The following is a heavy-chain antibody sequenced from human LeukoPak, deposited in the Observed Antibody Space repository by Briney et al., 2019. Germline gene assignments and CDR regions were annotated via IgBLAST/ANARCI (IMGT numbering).Heavy chain of an antibody. CDR3: AGGNFGSTTVIDY. D-gene: IGHD6-13*01. CDR1: GGSFSGYY. V-gene: IGHV4-34*01. Sequence: PSETLPLTCAVYGGSFSGYYWSWIRQPPGKGLEWIGEINHSGSTNYNPSLKSRVTISVDTSKNQFSLKLSSVTAADTAVYYCAGGNFGSTTVIDYWGQGTLVTVSS. J-gene: IGHJ4*02. CDR2: INHSGST.